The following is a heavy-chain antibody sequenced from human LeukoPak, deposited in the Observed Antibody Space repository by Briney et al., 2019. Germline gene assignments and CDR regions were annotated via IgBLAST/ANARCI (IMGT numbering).Heavy chain of an antibody. V-gene: IGHV3-66*01. CDR3: ARDRADGYNYGDYFDN. D-gene: IGHD5-18*01. CDR2: IYGSSRT. J-gene: IGHJ4*02. CDR1: GFTFSSYW. Sequence: PGGSLRLSCAASGFTFSSYWMSWVRQAAGKGLEWVSVIYGSSRTYYADSVKGRFTISRDNSKNTVYLQMDSLRAEDTAVYYCARDRADGYNYGDYFDNWGQGTLVTVSS.